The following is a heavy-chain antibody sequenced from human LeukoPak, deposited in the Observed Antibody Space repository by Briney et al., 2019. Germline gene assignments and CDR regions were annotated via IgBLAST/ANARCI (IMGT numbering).Heavy chain of an antibody. Sequence: GRSLRLSCAASGFTFDDYAMHWVRQAPGKGLEWVSGISWNSGSIGYADSVKGRFTISRDNAKNSLYLQMNSLRAEDTALYYYAKDKSGAVAGNFDYWGQGTLVTVSS. J-gene: IGHJ4*02. CDR2: ISWNSGSI. CDR3: AKDKSGAVAGNFDY. CDR1: GFTFDDYA. D-gene: IGHD6-19*01. V-gene: IGHV3-9*01.